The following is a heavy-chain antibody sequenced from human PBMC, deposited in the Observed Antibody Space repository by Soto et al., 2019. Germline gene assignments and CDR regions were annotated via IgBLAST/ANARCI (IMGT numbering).Heavy chain of an antibody. V-gene: IGHV1-46*01. CDR2: INPSGGST. D-gene: IGHD3-3*01. Sequence: GAAVKFSCKASGYTFTSYYMHWVRQAPGQGLEWMGIINPSGGSTSYAQKFEGRVTMTRDTSTSTVYMELSSLRSEDTAVYYCARVWSGSIPYGMDAWGQGTTFTVSS. CDR1: GYTFTSYY. J-gene: IGHJ6*02. CDR3: ARVWSGSIPYGMDA.